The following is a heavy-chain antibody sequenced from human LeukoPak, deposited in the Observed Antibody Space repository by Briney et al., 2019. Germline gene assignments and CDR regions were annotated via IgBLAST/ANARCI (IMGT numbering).Heavy chain of an antibody. J-gene: IGHJ4*02. V-gene: IGHV3-9*01. CDR2: ISWNSNTI. CDR3: ARVGSGWAFDY. D-gene: IGHD6-19*01. CDR1: GFTFDNYG. Sequence: PGGSLRLSCAASGFTFDNYGMHWVRQFPGGGLEWLSGISWNSNTISYADSVKGRFTTSRDNAKNSLYLQMNSLRAEDTAVYYCARVGSGWAFDYWGQGTLVTVSS.